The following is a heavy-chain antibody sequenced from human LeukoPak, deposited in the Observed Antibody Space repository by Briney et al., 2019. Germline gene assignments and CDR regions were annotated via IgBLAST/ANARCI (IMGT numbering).Heavy chain of an antibody. D-gene: IGHD2-2*01. CDR3: AGASTQYCSSTSCYYFDY. Sequence: PSETLSLTCTVSGGSISSYYWSWIRQPPGKGLEWIGYIYYSGSTNYNPSLKSRVTISVDTSKNQFSLKLSSVTAADTAVYYCAGASTQYCSSTSCYYFDYWGQGTLVTVSS. J-gene: IGHJ4*02. CDR1: GGSISSYY. CDR2: IYYSGST. V-gene: IGHV4-59*01.